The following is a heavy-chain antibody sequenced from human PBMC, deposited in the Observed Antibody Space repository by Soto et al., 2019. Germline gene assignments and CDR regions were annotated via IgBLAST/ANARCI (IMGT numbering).Heavy chain of an antibody. CDR1: SYTFTSYA. D-gene: IGHD3-3*01. CDR2: INAGNGNT. J-gene: IGHJ4*02. Sequence: QVQLVQSGAEEKEPGASVKVSCKASSYTFTSYAMHWVRQAPGQRREWMGWINAGNGNTKYSQKFQGRVTITRDTSASTAYMELSSLRSEDTAVYYCAREGYDFWSGYYGVFDYWGQGTLVTVSS. V-gene: IGHV1-3*05. CDR3: AREGYDFWSGYYGVFDY.